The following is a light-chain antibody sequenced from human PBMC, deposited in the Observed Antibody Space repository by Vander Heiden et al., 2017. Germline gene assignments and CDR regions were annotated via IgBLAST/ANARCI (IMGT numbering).Light chain of an antibody. CDR2: DDS. CDR3: QVWDSSSDLWV. J-gene: IGLJ3*02. V-gene: IGLV3-21*02. Sequence: SYVLTQPPSVSVAPGQTATITCGGNNIGSKSVHWYQQKPGQAPVLVVYDDSDRPSGIPERFSGSNSGNTATLTISRVEAGDEADYYCQVWDSSSDLWVFGGGTKLTVL. CDR1: NIGSKS.